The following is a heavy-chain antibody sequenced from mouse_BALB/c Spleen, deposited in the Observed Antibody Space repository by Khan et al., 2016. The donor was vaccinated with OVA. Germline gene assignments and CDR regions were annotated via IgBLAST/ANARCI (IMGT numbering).Heavy chain of an antibody. CDR1: GYTFTSYD. CDR2: INPYNDYT. CDR3: ARGVLGLTTWFAY. V-gene: IGHV1S136*01. D-gene: IGHD3-1*01. Sequence: VQLQQSGPELVKPGASVKMSCKASGYTFTSYDMYWVKQKPGQGLEWIGYINPYNDYTKYNEKFKGKATLPSDKSSSTAYMELSSLTSEDSAVYSCARGVLGLTTWFAYWGQGTLVTVSA. J-gene: IGHJ3*01.